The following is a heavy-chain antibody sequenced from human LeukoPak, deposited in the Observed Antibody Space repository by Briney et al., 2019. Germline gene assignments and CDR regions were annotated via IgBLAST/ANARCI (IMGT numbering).Heavy chain of an antibody. D-gene: IGHD4-17*01. CDR3: AKGYGDKGDYFDY. CDR2: IRYDGSNK. J-gene: IGHJ4*02. V-gene: IGHV3-30*02. CDR1: GFTFSSYG. Sequence: GGSLRLSCAASGFTFSSYGMHWVRQAPGKGLEWVAFIRYDGSNKYYANSVKGRFTISRDNSKNTLYLQMNSLRAEDTAVYYCAKGYGDKGDYFDYWGQGTLVTVSS.